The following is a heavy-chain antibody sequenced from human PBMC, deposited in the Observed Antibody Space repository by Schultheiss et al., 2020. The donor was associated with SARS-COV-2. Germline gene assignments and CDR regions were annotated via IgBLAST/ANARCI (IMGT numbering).Heavy chain of an antibody. CDR2: ISYDGSNK. Sequence: GESLKISCAASGFTCSTYAMKWVRQAPGKGLEWVAVISYDGSNKYYADSVKGRFTISGDNSKNTLYLEMNSLRAEDTAVYYCARKKDAFDIWGQGTMVTVSS. J-gene: IGHJ3*02. V-gene: IGHV3-30*03. CDR1: GFTCSTYA. CDR3: ARKKDAFDI.